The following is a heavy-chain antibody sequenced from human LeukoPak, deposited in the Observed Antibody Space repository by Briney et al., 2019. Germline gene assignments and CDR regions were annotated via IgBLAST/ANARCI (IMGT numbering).Heavy chain of an antibody. D-gene: IGHD3-22*01. CDR2: INQDGSEK. Sequence: GGSLRLSCAASGFTFRSYWMSWVRQAPGKGLEWVANINQDGSEKYYVDSVKGRFTISRDNAKNSLYLQMNSLGAEDTAVYYCASFLSSGYYQTWYDPWGQGTLVTASS. V-gene: IGHV3-7*01. J-gene: IGHJ5*02. CDR1: GFTFRSYW. CDR3: ASFLSSGYYQTWYDP.